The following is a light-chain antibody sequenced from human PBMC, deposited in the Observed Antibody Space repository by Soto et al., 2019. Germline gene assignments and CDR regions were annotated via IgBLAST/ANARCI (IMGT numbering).Light chain of an antibody. V-gene: IGKV3-11*01. Sequence: EIVLTQSPATLSLSLGETAILSCRASQSVDTYLAWYQQKPGQAPKLLIYDASKRATDIPARFSGSGSGTDFSLSINNLAPEDFAVYYCQQRGGWPPTFGGRTKVDIK. CDR2: DAS. J-gene: IGKJ4*01. CDR1: QSVDTY. CDR3: QQRGGWPPT.